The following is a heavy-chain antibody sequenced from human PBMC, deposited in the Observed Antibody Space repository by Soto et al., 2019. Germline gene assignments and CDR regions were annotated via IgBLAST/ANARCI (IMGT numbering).Heavy chain of an antibody. CDR2: ISLDGSNK. D-gene: IGHD2-15*01. Sequence: QVQLVESGGGVVLPGRSLRLSCAASGFTCSYYAMHWVRQAPGKGLEWVAVISLDGSNKYYADSVRDRFTVSRDNSQNTLSLHMNSLRAEDTAVYYCARDSRYCSGGSCYTFDYWGQGTLVTVSS. CDR3: ARDSRYCSGGSCYTFDY. CDR1: GFTCSYYA. V-gene: IGHV3-30-3*01. J-gene: IGHJ4*02.